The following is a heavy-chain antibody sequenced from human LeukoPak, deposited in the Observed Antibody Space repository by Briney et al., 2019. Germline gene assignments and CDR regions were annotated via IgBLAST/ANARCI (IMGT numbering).Heavy chain of an antibody. Sequence: ASVKVSCKASGYTFSGYAIHWVRQAPGQKFEWMGWIDADNGDTKYSQKFQGRVTITRDTSASTAYMELSSLRSEDTAVYYCARDSGDFDYWGQGTLVTVSS. D-gene: IGHD3-10*01. CDR2: IDADNGDT. V-gene: IGHV1-3*01. J-gene: IGHJ4*02. CDR1: GYTFSGYA. CDR3: ARDSGDFDY.